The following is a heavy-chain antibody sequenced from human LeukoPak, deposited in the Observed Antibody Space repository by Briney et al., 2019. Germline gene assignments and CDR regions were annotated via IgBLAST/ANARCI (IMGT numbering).Heavy chain of an antibody. CDR1: GLTFSTYA. D-gene: IGHD2-2*01. Sequence: PGGSLTLSCAASGLTFSTYAMSWVPQAPGKGLEWVSTITVDGGTTYYADSVKGRFTISRDNSKNTLYLQMNSRGTEDTAVYYCAKDCCSNTGLFDYWGQGTRVTVSS. V-gene: IGHV3-23*01. CDR2: ITVDGGTT. J-gene: IGHJ4*02. CDR3: AKDCCSNTGLFDY.